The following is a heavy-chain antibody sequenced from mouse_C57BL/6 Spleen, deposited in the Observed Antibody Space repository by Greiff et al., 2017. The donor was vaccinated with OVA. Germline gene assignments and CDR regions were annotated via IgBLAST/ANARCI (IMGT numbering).Heavy chain of an antibody. CDR3: ARGGGYDYDYFDY. J-gene: IGHJ2*01. D-gene: IGHD2-4*01. CDR2: INPNNGGT. V-gene: IGHV1-26*01. Sequence: EVQLQQSGPELVKPGASVKISCKASGYTFTDYYMNWVKQSHGKSLEWIGDINPNNGGTSYNQKFKGKATLTVDKSSSTAYMELRSLTSEDSAVYYCARGGGYDYDYFDYWGQGTTLTVSS. CDR1: GYTFTDYY.